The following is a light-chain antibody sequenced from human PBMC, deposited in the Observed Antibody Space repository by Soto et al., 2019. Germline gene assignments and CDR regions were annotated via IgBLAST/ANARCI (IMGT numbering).Light chain of an antibody. J-gene: IGKJ1*01. Sequence: EIVLTQSPGTLSLSPGERATLSCRASQRVSSSYSAWYQQKPGQAPTLLIYGAFSRATVITDRFSGSGSGTDFTLTISRLEPEDFAVYYCQQYGSSQSFGQGTKVEIK. CDR2: GAF. V-gene: IGKV3-20*01. CDR1: QRVSSSY. CDR3: QQYGSSQS.